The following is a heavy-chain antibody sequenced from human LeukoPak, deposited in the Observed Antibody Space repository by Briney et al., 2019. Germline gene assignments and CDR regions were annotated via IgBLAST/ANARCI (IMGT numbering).Heavy chain of an antibody. D-gene: IGHD3-10*01. J-gene: IGHJ5*02. CDR2: ISGSGGST. CDR3: ARRFVSGSNWFDP. CDR1: GFTFSSYA. Sequence: GGSLRLSCAPSGFTFSSYAMSWVRQAQGKGREWVSAISGSGGSTYYADSVKGRFTISRDNSKNTLYLQMNSLRAEDTAVYYCARRFVSGSNWFDPWGQGTLVTVSS. V-gene: IGHV3-23*01.